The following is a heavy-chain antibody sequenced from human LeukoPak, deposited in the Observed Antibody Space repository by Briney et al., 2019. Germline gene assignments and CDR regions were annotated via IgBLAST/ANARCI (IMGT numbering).Heavy chain of an antibody. CDR2: INHSGST. J-gene: IGHJ5*02. CDR3: ARGSPYYDILTGYYRWFDP. V-gene: IGHV4-34*01. Sequence: SETLSLTCAVYGGSFSGYYWSWIRQPPGKGLEWIGEINHSGSTNYNPSLKSRVTISVDTSKNQFSLKLSSVTAADTAVYYCARGSPYYDILTGYYRWFDPWGQGTLVTVSS. D-gene: IGHD3-9*01. CDR1: GGSFSGYY.